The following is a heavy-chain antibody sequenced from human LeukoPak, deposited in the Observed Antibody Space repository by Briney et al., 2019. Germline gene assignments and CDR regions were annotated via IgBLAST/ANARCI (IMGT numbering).Heavy chain of an antibody. D-gene: IGHD6-19*01. CDR2: IYSGGST. V-gene: IGHV3-53*01. Sequence: PGGSLRLSCAASGFTVSSNYMSWVRQAPGKGLEWVSVIYSGGSTYYADSVKGRFTISRDNSKNTLYLQMNSLRAEDTAVYYCARASDPFIAVAGISAFDIWGQGTMVTVSS. J-gene: IGHJ3*02. CDR3: ARASDPFIAVAGISAFDI. CDR1: GFTVSSNY.